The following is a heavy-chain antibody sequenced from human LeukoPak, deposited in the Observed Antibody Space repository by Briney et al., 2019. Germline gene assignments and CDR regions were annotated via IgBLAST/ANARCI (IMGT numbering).Heavy chain of an antibody. Sequence: ASVKVSCKASGYTFTGYYMHWVRQAPGQGLEWMGRINPNSGGTNYAQKFQGRVTMTRDTSISTAYMELSSLRSEDTAVYYCARAEAITIFLDLGHWGQGTLVTVSS. CDR1: GYTFTGYY. D-gene: IGHD3-3*01. CDR3: ARAEAITIFLDLGH. V-gene: IGHV1-2*06. CDR2: INPNSGGT. J-gene: IGHJ4*02.